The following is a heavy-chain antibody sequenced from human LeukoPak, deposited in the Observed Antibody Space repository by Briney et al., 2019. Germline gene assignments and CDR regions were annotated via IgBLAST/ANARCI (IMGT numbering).Heavy chain of an antibody. Sequence: SGRSLRLSCAASGFTFDDYAMHWVRQAPGKGLEWVSGISWNSGSIGYADSVKGRFTISRDNAKNSLYLQMNSLRAEDTALYYCAEAPYSSSWYYFDYWGQGTLVTVSS. V-gene: IGHV3-9*01. CDR3: AEAPYSSSWYYFDY. D-gene: IGHD6-13*01. CDR1: GFTFDDYA. CDR2: ISWNSGSI. J-gene: IGHJ4*02.